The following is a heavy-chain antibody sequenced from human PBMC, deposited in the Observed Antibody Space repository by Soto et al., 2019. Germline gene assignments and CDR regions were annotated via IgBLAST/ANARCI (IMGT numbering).Heavy chain of an antibody. V-gene: IGHV1-2*04. D-gene: IGHD2-2*01. J-gene: IGHJ3*02. CDR1: GYTFTGYY. CDR3: ARGGLLVPARLYAAFDI. Sequence: ASVKVSCKASGYTFTGYYMHWVRQAPGQGLEWMGWINPNSGGTNYAQKFQGWVTMTRDTSISTAYMELRRLRSDDTAVYYCARGGLLVPARLYAAFDIAGQGTTVTVSS. CDR2: INPNSGGT.